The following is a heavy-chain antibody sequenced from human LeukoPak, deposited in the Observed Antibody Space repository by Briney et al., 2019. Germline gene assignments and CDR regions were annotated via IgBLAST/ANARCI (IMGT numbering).Heavy chain of an antibody. D-gene: IGHD5-18*01. V-gene: IGHV3-23*01. CDR1: GFTFSSYA. CDR2: ISNSGGST. Sequence: SGGSLRLSCAVSGFTFSSYAMSWVRQAPGKGLEWVSAISNSGGSTYYADSVKGRFTISRDNSKNTLYLQMSSLRAEDTAVYYCARARGYRYGYEGYFDYWGQGTLVTVSS. J-gene: IGHJ4*02. CDR3: ARARGYRYGYEGYFDY.